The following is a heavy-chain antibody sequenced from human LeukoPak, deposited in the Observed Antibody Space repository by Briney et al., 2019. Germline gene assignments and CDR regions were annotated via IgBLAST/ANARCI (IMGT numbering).Heavy chain of an antibody. J-gene: IGHJ4*02. D-gene: IGHD4-17*01. V-gene: IGHV3-30*03. CDR3: ARVFRVDYGDYRHKAGVDY. CDR1: GFTFSSYG. CDR2: ISYDGSNK. Sequence: GGSLRLSCAASGFTFSSYGMHWVRQAPGKGLEWVAVISYDGSNKYYADSVKGRFTISRDNSKNTLYLQMNSLRAEDTAVYYCARVFRVDYGDYRHKAGVDYWGQGTLVTVSS.